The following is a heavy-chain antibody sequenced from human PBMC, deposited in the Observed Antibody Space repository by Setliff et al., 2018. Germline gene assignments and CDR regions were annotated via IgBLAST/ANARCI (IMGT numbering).Heavy chain of an antibody. CDR2: VDPEDGHT. CDR1: GYTFTDYY. J-gene: IGHJ4*02. D-gene: IGHD3-10*01. CDR3: TTGLRHGVPYFDL. Sequence: ASVKVSCKASGYTFTDYYMHWVQQAPGKGREWMGRVDPEDGHTKYAEKFQGRITISADMSLDIAHMELGSLTSEDTAVYYCTTGLRHGVPYFDLWGQGTLVTVSS. V-gene: IGHV1-69-2*01.